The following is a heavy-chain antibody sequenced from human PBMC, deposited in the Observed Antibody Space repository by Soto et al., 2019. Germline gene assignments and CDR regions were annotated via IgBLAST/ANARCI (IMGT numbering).Heavy chain of an antibody. V-gene: IGHV4-28*03. Sequence: SETLSLTCAVSGYSISSSNWWGWIRQPPGKGLEWIGYIYYSGSTYYNPSLKSRVTMSVDTSKNQFSLKLSSVTAVDTAVYYCAKEGSSGWYYFDYWGQGTLVTVSS. D-gene: IGHD6-19*01. CDR3: AKEGSSGWYYFDY. J-gene: IGHJ4*02. CDR2: IYYSGST. CDR1: GYSISSSNW.